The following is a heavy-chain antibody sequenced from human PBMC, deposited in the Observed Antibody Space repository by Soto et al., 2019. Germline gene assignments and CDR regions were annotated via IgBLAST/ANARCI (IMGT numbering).Heavy chain of an antibody. CDR3: EKSLASGDYYYYYGMDV. J-gene: IGHJ6*02. D-gene: IGHD3-10*01. V-gene: IGHV3-23*01. Sequence: QPGGSLRLSCAASGFTFSSYAMSWVRQAPGKGLEWVSAISGSGGSTYYADSVKGRFTISRDNSKNTLYLQMNSLRAEDTAVYYCEKSLASGDYYYYYGMDVWGQGTTVTVSS. CDR1: GFTFSSYA. CDR2: ISGSGGST.